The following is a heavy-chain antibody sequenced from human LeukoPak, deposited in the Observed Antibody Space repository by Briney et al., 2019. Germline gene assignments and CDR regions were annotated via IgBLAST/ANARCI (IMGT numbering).Heavy chain of an antibody. J-gene: IGHJ4*02. CDR3: ARDPWGYRAGVMDL. D-gene: IGHD5-18*01. V-gene: IGHV3-74*01. CDR2: INTDGTTT. CDR1: GFAFSHYW. Sequence: GGSLRLSCAASGFAFSHYWMHWVRQAPGEGLVWVSRINTDGTTTTYADSVKGRFTISRDNSKDTLYLQMNSLKAEDTAIYYCARDPWGYRAGVMDLWGQGTLLTVSS.